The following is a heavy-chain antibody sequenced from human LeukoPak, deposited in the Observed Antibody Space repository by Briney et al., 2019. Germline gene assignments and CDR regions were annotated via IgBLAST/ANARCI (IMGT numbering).Heavy chain of an antibody. Sequence: GGSLRLSCAASGFTFSSYAMSWVRQAPGKGLEWVSAISGSGGSTYYADSVKGRFTISRDNSKNTLYLQMNSLRAEDTAVYYCAKEVTIFGVVIRDNWFDPWGQGTLVTVSS. CDR3: AKEVTIFGVVIRDNWFDP. CDR1: GFTFSSYA. J-gene: IGHJ5*02. CDR2: ISGSGGST. D-gene: IGHD3-3*01. V-gene: IGHV3-23*01.